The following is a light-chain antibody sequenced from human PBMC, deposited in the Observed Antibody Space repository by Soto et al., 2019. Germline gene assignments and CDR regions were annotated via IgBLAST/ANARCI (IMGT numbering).Light chain of an antibody. Sequence: QSVLTQPPSVFAAPGQKVTISCSGSSSNIGTNYVSWYQQLPATAPKLLIYENNERTSGIPDRFSGSKSRTSSTLDITGLQTRDEANYSCGTWDTSLSAVVFGGGTKLTVL. CDR2: ENN. J-gene: IGLJ2*01. CDR3: GTWDTSLSAVV. CDR1: SSNIGTNY. V-gene: IGLV1-51*02.